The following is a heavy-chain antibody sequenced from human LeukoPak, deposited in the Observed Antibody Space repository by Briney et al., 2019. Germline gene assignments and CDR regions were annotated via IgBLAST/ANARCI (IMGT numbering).Heavy chain of an antibody. CDR1: GGSISSGDFP. CDR3: ARGFYGSGSSY. Sequence: SETLSLTCAVSGGSISSGDFPWSWIRQPPGKGLEWIGYIFHTGHTSYNPSLKSRVTISVDMSRNQLSLRLTSVTAADTAVYYCARGFYGSGSSYWGQGTLVTVSS. D-gene: IGHD3-10*01. V-gene: IGHV4-30-2*01. J-gene: IGHJ4*02. CDR2: IFHTGHT.